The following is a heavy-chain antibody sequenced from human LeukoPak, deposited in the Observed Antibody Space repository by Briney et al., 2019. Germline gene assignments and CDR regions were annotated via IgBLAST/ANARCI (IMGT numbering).Heavy chain of an antibody. J-gene: IGHJ3*02. Sequence: PSETLSLTCTVSRGSITSDEWSWIRQPAGKGLEWIGYIYYSGSTNYNPSLKSRVTISVDTSKNQFSLKLSSVTAADTAVYYCARVRAALGFDAFDIWGQGTMVTVSS. CDR1: RGSITSDE. CDR3: ARVRAALGFDAFDI. V-gene: IGHV4-59*01. CDR2: IYYSGST. D-gene: IGHD2-15*01.